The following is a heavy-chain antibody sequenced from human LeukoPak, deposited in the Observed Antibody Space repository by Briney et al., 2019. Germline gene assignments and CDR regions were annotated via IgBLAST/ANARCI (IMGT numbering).Heavy chain of an antibody. Sequence: GGSLRLSCAASGFRFSSYAMSWVRQAPGKGLEWVSAISGSGVSTYYADSVKGRFTVSRDNSKNTLYLQMNSLRAEDTAVYYCAKTVAGSFYFDYWGQGTLVTVSS. CDR3: AKTVAGSFYFDY. CDR2: ISGSGVST. J-gene: IGHJ4*02. CDR1: GFRFSSYA. D-gene: IGHD6-19*01. V-gene: IGHV3-23*01.